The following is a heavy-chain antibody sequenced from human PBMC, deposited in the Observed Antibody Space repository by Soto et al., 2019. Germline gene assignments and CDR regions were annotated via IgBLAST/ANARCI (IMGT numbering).Heavy chain of an antibody. Sequence: EVQLVESGGGLVQPGGSLRLSCAASGFTFSSYEMNWVRQAPGKGLEWVSYISSSGSTIYYADSVKGRFTISRDNAKNSMLREMNSVRAEDTAVYYCAGGQYGSGGGYFDYWGQETLVTVSS. V-gene: IGHV3-48*03. D-gene: IGHD6-19*01. CDR2: ISSSGSTI. CDR1: GFTFSSYE. CDR3: AGGQYGSGGGYFDY. J-gene: IGHJ4*02.